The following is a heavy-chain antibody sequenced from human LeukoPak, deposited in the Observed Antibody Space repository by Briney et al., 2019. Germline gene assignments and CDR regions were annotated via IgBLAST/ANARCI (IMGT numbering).Heavy chain of an antibody. CDR2: ISGSGGST. CDR3: AKLHRGSYYYDSSGYSGDAFDI. D-gene: IGHD3-22*01. CDR1: GFTFSSYA. V-gene: IGHV3-23*01. Sequence: PGGSLRLSCAASGFTFSSYAMGWVRQAPGKGLEWVSAISGSGGSTYYADSVKGRFTISRDNSKNTLYLQMNSLRAEDTAVYYCAKLHRGSYYYDSSGYSGDAFDIWGQGTMVTVSS. J-gene: IGHJ3*02.